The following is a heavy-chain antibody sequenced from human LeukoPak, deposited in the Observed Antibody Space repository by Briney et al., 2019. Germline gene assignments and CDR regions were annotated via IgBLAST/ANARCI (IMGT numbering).Heavy chain of an antibody. J-gene: IGHJ4*02. CDR2: INHSGST. CDR1: GGSFSGYY. Sequence: SETLPLTCAVYGGSFSGYYWSWIRQPPGKGLEWIGEINHSGSTNYNPSLKSRVTISVDTSKNQFSLKLSSVTAADTAVYYCARATVVTGLVYWGQGTLVTVSS. CDR3: ARATVVTGLVY. V-gene: IGHV4-34*01. D-gene: IGHD4-23*01.